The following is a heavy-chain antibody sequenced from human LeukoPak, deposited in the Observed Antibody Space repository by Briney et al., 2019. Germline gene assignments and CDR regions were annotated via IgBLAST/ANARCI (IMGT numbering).Heavy chain of an antibody. CDR1: GFTFSNAW. CDR2: IKSKTDGGTT. D-gene: IGHD1-26*01. J-gene: IGHJ4*02. Sequence: TGGSLRLSCAASGFTFSNAWMSWVRQAPGRGLEWVGRIKSKTDGGTTDYAAPVKGRFTISRDDSKNTLYLQMNSLKTEDTAVYYCTTGIFAGGSLDFDYWGQGTLVTVSS. V-gene: IGHV3-15*01. CDR3: TTGIFAGGSLDFDY.